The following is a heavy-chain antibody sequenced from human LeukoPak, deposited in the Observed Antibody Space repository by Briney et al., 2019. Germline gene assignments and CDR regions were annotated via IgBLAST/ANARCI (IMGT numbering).Heavy chain of an antibody. J-gene: IGHJ4*02. Sequence: GGSLGLSCAASGFTFSSYGMHWVRQAPGKGLEWVAVIWYDGSNKYYADSVKGRFTISRDNSKNTLYLQMNSLRAEDTAVYYCARAGDYDYVWGSYRYYFDYWGRGTLVTVSS. CDR2: IWYDGSNK. CDR3: ARAGDYDYVWGSYRYYFDY. CDR1: GFTFSSYG. V-gene: IGHV3-33*01. D-gene: IGHD3-16*02.